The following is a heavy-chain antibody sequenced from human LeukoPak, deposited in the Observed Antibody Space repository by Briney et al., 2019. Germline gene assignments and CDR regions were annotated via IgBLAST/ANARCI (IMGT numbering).Heavy chain of an antibody. Sequence: PGGSLRLSCTASEYNFGYYGMSWFRQAPGKGLEWVGFIRSNAYGGTAEYAASVKGRVTISRDDSKSIGYLQMNSLKTEDTAIYYCTRAVIAAAGLFFDYWGQGTLVTVSS. CDR1: EYNFGYYG. V-gene: IGHV3-49*03. D-gene: IGHD6-13*01. J-gene: IGHJ4*01. CDR3: TRAVIAAAGLFFDY. CDR2: IRSNAYGGTA.